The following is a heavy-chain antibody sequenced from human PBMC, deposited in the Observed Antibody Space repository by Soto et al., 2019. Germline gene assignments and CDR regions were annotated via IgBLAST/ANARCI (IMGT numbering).Heavy chain of an antibody. CDR3: VHGAWFWGN. CDR2: TKEDGSQT. V-gene: IGHV3-7*03. CDR1: GFTFSSYW. D-gene: IGHD3-10*01. Sequence: GGSLRLSCAASGFTFSSYWMSWVRQAPGKGLEWVASTKEDGSQTFHVDSVKGRFTISRDNAKNSVYLQMNSLRAEDTAIYFCVHGAWFWGNWGQGILVTVPS. J-gene: IGHJ4*02.